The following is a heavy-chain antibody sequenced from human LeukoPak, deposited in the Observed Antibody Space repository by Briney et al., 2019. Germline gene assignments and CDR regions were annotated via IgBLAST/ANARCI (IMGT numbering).Heavy chain of an antibody. J-gene: IGHJ6*03. CDR3: ARSARHCNNGVCFTDYYIDL. CDR1: GYIITNNY. V-gene: IGHV1-2*06. CDR2: INPNSGDP. D-gene: IGHD2-8*01. Sequence: ASVKVSCKASGYIITNNYMHWVRQAPGQGLEWMGRINPNSGDPNYPQKFQGRVTMTRDTSISTAYMEMSSLTADDTAVYYCARSARHCNNGVCFTDYYIDLWGKGTTVIVSS.